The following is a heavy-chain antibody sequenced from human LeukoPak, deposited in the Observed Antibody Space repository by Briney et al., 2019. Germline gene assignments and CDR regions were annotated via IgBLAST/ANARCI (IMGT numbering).Heavy chain of an antibody. J-gene: IGHJ4*02. CDR2: MYYSGST. D-gene: IGHD2-2*01. Sequence: SETLSLTCTVSGGSMSGYYGSWIRLPPGKGLEWIGYMYYSGSTNYNPSLKSRVTMSVDTSKNQFSLKLSSVTAADTAVYYCARRPLSTSNRFDYWGQGTLVTVSS. V-gene: IGHV4-59*12. CDR3: ARRPLSTSNRFDY. CDR1: GGSMSGYY.